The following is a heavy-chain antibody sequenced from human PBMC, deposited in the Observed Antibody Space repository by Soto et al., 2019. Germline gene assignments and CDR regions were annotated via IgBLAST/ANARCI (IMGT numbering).Heavy chain of an antibody. Sequence: EVQLVESGGGLVQPGGSLKLSCGASGFTFSTYWMSWVRQAPGKGLEWVANIKQDGSEKYYVDSVRGRFTLSRDNAKNSLYLRMNSLRAEDTAVYYCARDRPGGYTSGWYLGASPYYFDSWGQGTLVTVSS. CDR3: ARDRPGGYTSGWYLGASPYYFDS. J-gene: IGHJ4*02. V-gene: IGHV3-7*01. D-gene: IGHD6-19*01. CDR1: GFTFSTYW. CDR2: IKQDGSEK.